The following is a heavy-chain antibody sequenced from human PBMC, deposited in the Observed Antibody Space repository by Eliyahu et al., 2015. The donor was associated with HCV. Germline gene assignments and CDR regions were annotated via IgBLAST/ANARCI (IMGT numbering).Heavy chain of an antibody. D-gene: IGHD4-17*01. V-gene: IGHV3-53*02. Sequence: EVQLVETGGGLIQPGGSLRLSCAASGFTVSSNYLSWVRQAPGKGLECVSIIYPGETTYYADSVKGRFTISRDNSKNTVHLQMNSLRPEDTAVYYCARGVHGDSVHSETHNWFDPWGQGTLVTVSS. CDR1: GFTVSSNY. CDR2: IYPGETT. J-gene: IGHJ5*02. CDR3: ARGVHGDSVHSETHNWFDP.